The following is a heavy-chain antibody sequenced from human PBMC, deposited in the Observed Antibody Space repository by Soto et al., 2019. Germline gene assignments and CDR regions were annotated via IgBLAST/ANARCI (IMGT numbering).Heavy chain of an antibody. CDR1: GYTFTSYG. V-gene: IGHV1-18*01. J-gene: IGHJ6*03. CDR3: ARDSRPWYYYYMDV. CDR2: ISAYNGNT. Sequence: ASVKVSCKASGYTFTSYGISWVRQAPGQGLEWMGWISAYNGNTNYAQKLQGRVTMTTDTSTSTAYMELRSLRSDDTAVYYCARDSRPWYYYYMDVWGKGTTVTVSS.